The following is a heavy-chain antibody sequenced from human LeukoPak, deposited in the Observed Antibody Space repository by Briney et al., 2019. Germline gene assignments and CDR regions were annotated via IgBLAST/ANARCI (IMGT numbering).Heavy chain of an antibody. D-gene: IGHD2-8*02. Sequence: PGGSLRLSCAASGFTFSNYAMSWVRQAPGKGLEWVSAISGSGGSTFYEDSVKGRFTISRDKSMKKLYLQMSSLRADDTAVYYCATDEGYSTGCYGVDSWGQGTLVTVSS. J-gene: IGHJ4*02. CDR2: ISGSGGST. CDR1: GFTFSNYA. V-gene: IGHV3-23*01. CDR3: ATDEGYSTGCYGVDS.